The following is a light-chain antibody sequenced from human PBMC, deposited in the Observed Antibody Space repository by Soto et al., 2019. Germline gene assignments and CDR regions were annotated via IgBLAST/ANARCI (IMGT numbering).Light chain of an antibody. CDR3: XXYNNWPPYT. J-gene: IGKJ2*01. Sequence: EIVMTQSPATLSVSPGERATLSCRASQSVSSNLAWYQQKPGQAPRLLIYGASTRATGIPARFSGSGSGTEXXXXXXXXQSEXFAVXXXXXYNNWPPYTFGQGTKLEIK. V-gene: IGKV3-15*01. CDR1: QSVSSN. CDR2: GAS.